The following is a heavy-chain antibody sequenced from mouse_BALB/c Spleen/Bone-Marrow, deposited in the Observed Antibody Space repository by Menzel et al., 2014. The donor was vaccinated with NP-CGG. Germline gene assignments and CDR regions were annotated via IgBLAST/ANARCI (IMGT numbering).Heavy chain of an antibody. Sequence: VQLQESGAELVRPGTSVKVSCKASGYAFTDYLMEWLKQRPGQGLEWIGVINPGSGSTNYNEKFKDKATLTADKSSSTAYMQFSSLTSDDSAVYCCARYDGYFDYWGQGTILTVSS. D-gene: IGHD2-3*01. V-gene: IGHV1-54*01. J-gene: IGHJ2*01. CDR1: GYAFTDYL. CDR2: INPGSGST. CDR3: ARYDGYFDY.